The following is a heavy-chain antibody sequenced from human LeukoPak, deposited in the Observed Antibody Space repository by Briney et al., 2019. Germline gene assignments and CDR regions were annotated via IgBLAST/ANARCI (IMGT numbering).Heavy chain of an antibody. J-gene: IGHJ1*01. CDR2: ISSSGDDI. CDR1: GFSLSDYY. V-gene: IGHV3-11*04. CDR3: ATNLRYSTVYFQQ. D-gene: IGHD3-9*01. Sequence: PGGSLRLSCAASGFSLSDYYISWIRQAPGKGLQWISYISSSGDDIHYADSVEGRFTISRDNAKNSVYLEMNSLRAEDTAVYYCATNLRYSTVYFQQWGQGTLVTVSS.